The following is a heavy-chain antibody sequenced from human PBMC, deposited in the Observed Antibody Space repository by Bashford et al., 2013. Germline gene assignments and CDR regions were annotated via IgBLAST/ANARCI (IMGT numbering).Heavy chain of an antibody. Sequence: IVWVRQAPGQGLEWMGGIIPNFGGPSYAQNFQGRVTITADQSTSTAYMEMGSLTSDDTAMYYCARGSPSSTMGGFFQHWGQGTLVTVSS. V-gene: IGHV1-69*01. D-gene: IGHD2-2*01. CDR3: ARGSPSSTMGGFFQH. CDR2: IIPNFGGP. J-gene: IGHJ1*01.